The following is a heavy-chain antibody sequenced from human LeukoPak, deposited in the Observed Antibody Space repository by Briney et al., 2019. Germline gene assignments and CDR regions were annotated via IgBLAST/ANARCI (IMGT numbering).Heavy chain of an antibody. V-gene: IGHV4-59*01. CDR1: GGSISSYY. J-gene: IGHJ4*02. D-gene: IGHD3-10*01. CDR2: IYYSGST. CDR3: ARDPYSYASGSMMFDY. Sequence: SETLSLTCTVSGGSISSYYWSWIRQPPGKGLEWIGYIYYSGSTNYNPSLKSRVTISVDTSKNQFSLKLSSVTAADTAVYYCARDPYSYASGSMMFDYWGQGTLVTVSS.